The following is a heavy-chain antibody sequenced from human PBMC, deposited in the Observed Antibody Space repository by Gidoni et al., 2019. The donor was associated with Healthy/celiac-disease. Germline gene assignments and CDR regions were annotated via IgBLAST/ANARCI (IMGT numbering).Heavy chain of an antibody. CDR3: ARGRTGGY. V-gene: IGHV4-34*01. CDR1: GGSFSGYY. CDR2: INHSGST. Sequence: HVQLHQWGAGLLKPSETLSLTCAVYGGSFSGYYWSWIRQPPGKGLEWIGEINHSGSTNYNPSLKRRVTISVDTSKNQFSLKLSSVTAADTAVYYCARGRTGGYWGQGTLVTVSS. J-gene: IGHJ4*02. D-gene: IGHD1-26*01.